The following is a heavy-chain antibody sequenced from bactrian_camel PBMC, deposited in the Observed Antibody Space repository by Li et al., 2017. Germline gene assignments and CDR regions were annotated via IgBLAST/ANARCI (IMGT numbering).Heavy chain of an antibody. CDR2: IAYDGCFS. J-gene: IGHJ3*01. CDR1: GFQFADYP. CDR3: TKDSSYGNRNWVQST. D-gene: IGHD3*01. V-gene: IGHV3-1*01. Sequence: QLVDSGGVLVHPGLSLILSFSASGFQFADYPMSWVRHSPVKGLEWVAHIAYDGCFSRYHDSAKGRFTIYRDNAKNMLYLKMNRLKPEETAMYYCTKDSSYGNRNWVQSTRGQG.